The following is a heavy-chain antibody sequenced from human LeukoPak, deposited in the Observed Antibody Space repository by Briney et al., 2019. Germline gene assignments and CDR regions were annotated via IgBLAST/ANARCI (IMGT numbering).Heavy chain of an antibody. V-gene: IGHV3-23*01. D-gene: IGHD6-19*01. J-gene: IGHJ5*02. CDR3: AKFPGVAVTGMGNRFDP. Sequence: GGSLTLSCAASGFTFSSYAMNWVRLAPWKGLEWVSAICGSGDITYDAASVKGRFTISRDNSKNTLYLQMNSLRDEDTAIYYCAKFPGVAVTGMGNRFDPWGQGTLVTVSS. CDR2: ICGSGDIT. CDR1: GFTFSSYA.